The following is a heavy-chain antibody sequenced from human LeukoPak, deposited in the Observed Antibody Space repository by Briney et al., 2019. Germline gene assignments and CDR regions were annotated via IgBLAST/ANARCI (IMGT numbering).Heavy chain of an antibody. CDR1: VRSISISSYY. CDR2: SYYSGST. CDR3: ARQHRYCSGGSCYSGEFDY. J-gene: IGHJ4*02. Sequence: SETLSLICTVSVRSISISSYYWGWIRQPPGKGREWIGSSYYSGSTYYNPALKSRVTISVDTSKNSFSLKLSSVTAADTAVYYCARQHRYCSGGSCYSGEFDYWGQGTLVTVSS. V-gene: IGHV4-39*01. D-gene: IGHD2-15*01.